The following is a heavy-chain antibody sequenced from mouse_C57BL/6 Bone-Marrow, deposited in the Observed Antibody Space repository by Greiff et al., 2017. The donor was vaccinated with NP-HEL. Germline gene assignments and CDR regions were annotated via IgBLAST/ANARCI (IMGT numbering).Heavy chain of an antibody. CDR2: INPSNGGT. CDR3: ARDGDYDYDDEYYYAMDY. J-gene: IGHJ4*01. D-gene: IGHD2-4*01. CDR1: GYTFTSYW. V-gene: IGHV1-53*01. Sequence: QVQLQQPGTELVKPGASVKLSCKASGYTFTSYWMHWVKQRPGQGLEWIGNINPSNGGTNYNEKFKSKATLTVAKSSSTAYMQRSSLTSEDSAVYYCARDGDYDYDDEYYYAMDYWGQGTSVTVSS.